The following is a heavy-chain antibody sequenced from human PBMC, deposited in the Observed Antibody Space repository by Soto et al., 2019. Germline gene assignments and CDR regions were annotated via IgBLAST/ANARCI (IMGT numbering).Heavy chain of an antibody. CDR3: AKRGDFWSAKYYYYYMDV. J-gene: IGHJ6*03. Sequence: GGSLRLSCAASGFTFSSYAMNWVRQAPGKGLEWVSAIGGSGGSTYYADSVKGRFTISRDNFKNTLYLQMNSLRVEDTAVYYCAKRGDFWSAKYYYYYMDVWGKGTTVTVSS. V-gene: IGHV3-23*01. CDR2: IGGSGGST. D-gene: IGHD3-3*01. CDR1: GFTFSSYA.